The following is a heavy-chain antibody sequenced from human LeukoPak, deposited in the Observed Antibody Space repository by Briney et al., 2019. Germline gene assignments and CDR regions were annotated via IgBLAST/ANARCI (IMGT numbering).Heavy chain of an antibody. J-gene: IGHJ4*02. V-gene: IGHV1-69*05. Sequence: GSSVKVSCKASGGTFSSYAISWVRQAPGQGLEWMGGIIPIFGTANYAQKFQGRVTITTDESTSTAYMELSSLRSEDTAVYYCARGRAWVSGLLWFGELFDYWGQGTLVTVSS. CDR1: GGTFSSYA. CDR2: IIPIFGTA. CDR3: ARGRAWVSGLLWFGELFDY. D-gene: IGHD3-10*01.